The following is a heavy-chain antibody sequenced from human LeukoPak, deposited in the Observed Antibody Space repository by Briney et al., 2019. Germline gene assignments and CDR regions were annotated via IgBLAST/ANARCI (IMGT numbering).Heavy chain of an antibody. CDR3: ARHGSGSLTLGIDY. V-gene: IGHV4-39*01. D-gene: IGHD1-26*01. J-gene: IGHJ4*02. CDR1: GFTFSSYG. Sequence: PGGSLRLSCAASGFTFSSYGMSWIRQPPGKGLEWIGSIYYSGSTYYNPSLKSRVTISVDTSKNQFSLKLSSVTAADTAVYYCARHGSGSLTLGIDYWGQGTLVTVSS. CDR2: IYYSGST.